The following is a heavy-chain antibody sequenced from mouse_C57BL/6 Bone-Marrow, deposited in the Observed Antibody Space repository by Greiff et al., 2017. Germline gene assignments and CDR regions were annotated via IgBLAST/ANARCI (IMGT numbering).Heavy chain of an antibody. CDR2: IDPSDSYT. CDR3: ALYSYGNGSGDDLDY. D-gene: IGHD1-1*01. CDR1: GYTFTSYW. V-gene: IGHV1-69*01. Sequence: VQLQQSGAELVMPGASVKLSCKASGYTFTSYWMHWVKQRPGHGLEWIGEIDPSDSYTNYNQKFKGKSTLTVDKSSSTAYMQLSSLTSEDSAVYNCALYSYGNGSGDDLDYWGQGTTLTVSS. J-gene: IGHJ2*01.